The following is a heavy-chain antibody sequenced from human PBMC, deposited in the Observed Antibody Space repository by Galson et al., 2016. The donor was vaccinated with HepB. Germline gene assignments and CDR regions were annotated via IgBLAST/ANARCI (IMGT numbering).Heavy chain of an antibody. CDR3: ARDRIVVVPTDYYYGMDV. J-gene: IGHJ6*02. Sequence: SLRLSCAVSGFTFSSYWMSWVRQAPGKGLEWVANIKQDGSEKYYVDSVKGRFTISRDNAKNSLYLQMNSLRAEDTAVYYCARDRIVVVPTDYYYGMDVWGQGTTVTVSS. CDR2: IKQDGSEK. CDR1: GFTFSSYW. V-gene: IGHV3-7*01. D-gene: IGHD2-2*01.